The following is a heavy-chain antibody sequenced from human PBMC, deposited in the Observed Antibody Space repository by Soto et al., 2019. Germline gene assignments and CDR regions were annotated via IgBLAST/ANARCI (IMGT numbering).Heavy chain of an antibody. Sequence: QVQLVQSGAEVKKPGSSVKVSCKASGGTFSSYAISWVRQAPGHGLEWMGGIIPIFGTANYAQKFQGRVTITADESTSTAYMELSSLRSEDTAVYYCARDGYSSSWYSRYNWFDPWGQGTLVTVSS. J-gene: IGHJ5*02. D-gene: IGHD6-13*01. V-gene: IGHV1-69*01. CDR2: IIPIFGTA. CDR1: GGTFSSYA. CDR3: ARDGYSSSWYSRYNWFDP.